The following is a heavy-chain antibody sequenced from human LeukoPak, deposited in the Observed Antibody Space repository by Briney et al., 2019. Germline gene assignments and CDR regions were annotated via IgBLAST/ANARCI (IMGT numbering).Heavy chain of an antibody. CDR1: GFTLTSYA. Sequence: GGSLRLSCAASGFTLTSYAMNWVRQAPGKGLEWVSAISGSGGSTYYADSVKGRFTISRDNSKNTLYLQVNSLRAEDTAVYYCAKGDYPRPFDYWGQGALVTVSS. J-gene: IGHJ4*02. D-gene: IGHD4-17*01. CDR3: AKGDYPRPFDY. V-gene: IGHV3-23*01. CDR2: ISGSGGST.